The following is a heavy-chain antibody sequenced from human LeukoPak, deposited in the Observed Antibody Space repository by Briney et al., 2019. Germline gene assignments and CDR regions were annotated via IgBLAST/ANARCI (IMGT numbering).Heavy chain of an antibody. J-gene: IGHJ6*02. V-gene: IGHV4-31*03. CDR1: GGSISSGGYY. D-gene: IGHD4-17*01. Sequence: PSETLSLTCTVSGGSISSGGYYWSWIRQHPGKSLEWIGYIYYSGSTYYNPSLKSRVTISVDTSKNQFSLKLSSVTAADTAVYYCASYGDYGSIYYYYGMDVWGQGTTVTVSS. CDR2: IYYSGST. CDR3: ASYGDYGSIYYYYGMDV.